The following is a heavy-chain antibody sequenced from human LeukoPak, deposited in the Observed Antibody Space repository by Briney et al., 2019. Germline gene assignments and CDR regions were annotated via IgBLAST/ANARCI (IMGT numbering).Heavy chain of an antibody. D-gene: IGHD4-23*01. CDR2: IYHSGST. V-gene: IGHV4-4*02. CDR3: ARDGVTYDAFDI. J-gene: IGHJ3*02. CDR1: GGSISSSNW. Sequence: SETLSLTCTVSGGSISSSNWWSWVRQPPGKGLEWIGEIYHSGSTNYNPSLKSRVTISVDKSKNQFSLKLSSVTAADTAVYYCARDGVTYDAFDIWGQGTMVTVSS.